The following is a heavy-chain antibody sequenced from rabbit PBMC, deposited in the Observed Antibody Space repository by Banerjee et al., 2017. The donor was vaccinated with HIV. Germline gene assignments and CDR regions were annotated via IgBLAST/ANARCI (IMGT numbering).Heavy chain of an antibody. Sequence: QEHLVESGGGLVTLGGSLKLTCKASGIDFRRSFWISWVRKTPGKGLEWIGCIDAGSSGSTYYASWAKGRFTISKTSSTTVTLQMTSMTAADTATYFCAREISSYLDCFNLWGPGTLVTVS. J-gene: IGHJ4*01. CDR1: GIDFRRSFW. CDR3: AREISSYLDCFNL. V-gene: IGHV1S45*01. CDR2: IDAGSSGST. D-gene: IGHD8-1*01.